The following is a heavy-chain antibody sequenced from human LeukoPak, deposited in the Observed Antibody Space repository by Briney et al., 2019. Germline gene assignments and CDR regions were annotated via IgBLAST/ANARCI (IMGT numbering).Heavy chain of an antibody. CDR2: IYYSGST. D-gene: IGHD2/OR15-2a*01. Sequence: PSETLSLTCTVSGGSIINSAYYWGWIRQPPGKGLEWIGTIYYSGSTYYNPSLKGRVTISVDTSKNQFSLKLSSVTAADTAVYYCARAFRARYFDLWGRGTLVTVSS. CDR3: ARAFRARYFDL. V-gene: IGHV4-39*01. CDR1: GGSIINSAYY. J-gene: IGHJ2*01.